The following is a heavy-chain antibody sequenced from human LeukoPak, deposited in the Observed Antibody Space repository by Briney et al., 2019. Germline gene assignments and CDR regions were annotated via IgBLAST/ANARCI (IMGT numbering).Heavy chain of an antibody. CDR1: GFTFSSYA. Sequence: GGSLRLSCAASGFTFSSYAMSWVRQAPGKGLEWVSLISGSGGSTYYADSVKGRFTISRDNSKNTLYLQMNSLRAEDTAVYYCAKAFGWNCSSTSCWGQGTLVTVSS. V-gene: IGHV3-23*01. CDR3: AKAFGWNCSSTSC. D-gene: IGHD2-2*01. CDR2: ISGSGGST. J-gene: IGHJ4*02.